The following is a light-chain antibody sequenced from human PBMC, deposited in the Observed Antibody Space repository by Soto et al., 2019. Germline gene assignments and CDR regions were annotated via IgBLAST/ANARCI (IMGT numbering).Light chain of an antibody. J-gene: IGLJ1*01. CDR1: SSDVGGYNL. CDR2: EGS. Sequence: QSALTQPASVSGSPGQSITISCTGTSSDVGGYNLVSWYQQHPGKAPKLMIYEGSKRPSGVSNRFSGSKSGNTASLTISGLQAEDEADYYRCSYAGSSTYVFGTGTKLTVL. V-gene: IGLV2-23*01. CDR3: CSYAGSSTYV.